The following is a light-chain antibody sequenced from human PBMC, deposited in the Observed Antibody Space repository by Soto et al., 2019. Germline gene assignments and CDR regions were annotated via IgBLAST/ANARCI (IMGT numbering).Light chain of an antibody. Sequence: EIEMTQSPATLSVSPGERATLSCRASQSVSSNLAWYQQKPGQTPRLLVYGASTRATGVPVRFSGSGSGTEFNLTISSLQSEDFAVYYCLQYGSSPYTFGQGTKVEIK. V-gene: IGKV3-15*01. J-gene: IGKJ2*01. CDR1: QSVSSN. CDR3: LQYGSSPYT. CDR2: GAS.